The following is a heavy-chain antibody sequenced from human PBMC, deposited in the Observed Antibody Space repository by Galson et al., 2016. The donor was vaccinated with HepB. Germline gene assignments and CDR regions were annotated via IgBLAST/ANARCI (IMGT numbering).Heavy chain of an antibody. Sequence: SVKVSCKGSGYSFISYAIHWVRQAPGQRLEWMGWINGGNGNTKYSEKFRGRVNLTRDISASTAYMELSSLRSGDTAMYYCARVTTHDFRTGYFWPTNYYFYGLDVCGPATTVTGSS. CDR1: GYSFISYA. D-gene: IGHD3/OR15-3a*01. CDR2: INGGNGNT. J-gene: IGHJ6*02. CDR3: ARVTTHDFRTGYFWPTNYYFYGLDV. V-gene: IGHV1-3*01.